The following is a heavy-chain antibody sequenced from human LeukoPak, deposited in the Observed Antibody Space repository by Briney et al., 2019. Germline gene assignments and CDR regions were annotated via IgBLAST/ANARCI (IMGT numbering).Heavy chain of an antibody. J-gene: IGHJ4*02. CDR1: GGSPSSSSYY. CDR2: IYYSGST. CDR3: ARQGDFWSGYYPPDDY. Sequence: SETLSLTCTVSGGSPSSSSYYWGWIRQPPGKGLEWIGSIYYSGSTYYNPSLKSRVTISVDTSKNQFSLKLSSVTAADTAVYYCARQGDFWSGYYPPDDYWGQGTLVTVSS. V-gene: IGHV4-39*01. D-gene: IGHD3-3*01.